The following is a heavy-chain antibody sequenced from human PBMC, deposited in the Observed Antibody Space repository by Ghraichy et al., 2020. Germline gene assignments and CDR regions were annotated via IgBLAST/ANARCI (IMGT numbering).Heavy chain of an antibody. D-gene: IGHD6-19*01. V-gene: IGHV1-18*01. Sequence: ASVKVSCKASGFTFTSYGFNWVRQAPGQGLEWMGWISAYNGKTDYAQKLQGRVTMTTDTSTSTLYMEFRSLRSDDTAVYYCARTTASGWSYFYYGMDVWGQGTTVTVSS. CDR1: GFTFTSYG. CDR3: ARTTASGWSYFYYGMDV. J-gene: IGHJ6*02. CDR2: ISAYNGKT.